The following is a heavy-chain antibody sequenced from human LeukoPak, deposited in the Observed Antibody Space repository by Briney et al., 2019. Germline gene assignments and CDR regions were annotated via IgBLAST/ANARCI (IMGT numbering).Heavy chain of an antibody. CDR1: GYSFTTYA. D-gene: IGHD6-19*01. CDR2: IIPIFGTA. CDR3: ASQPGGPSGWLDY. V-gene: IGHV1-69*06. J-gene: IGHJ4*02. Sequence: ASVTVSCKASGYSFTTYALNWVRQAPGQGLEWMGGIIPIFGTANYAQKFQGRVTITADKSTSTAYMELSSLRSEDTAVYYCASQPGGPSGWLDYWGQGTLVTVSS.